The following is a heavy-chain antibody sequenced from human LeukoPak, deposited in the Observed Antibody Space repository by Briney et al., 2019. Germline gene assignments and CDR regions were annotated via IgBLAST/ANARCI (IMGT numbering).Heavy chain of an antibody. CDR2: FGGSGGTI. J-gene: IGHJ4*02. V-gene: IGHV3-23*01. CDR1: GFTFSSYA. Sequence: QAGGSLRLSRAASGFTFSSYAMSWVRQAPGKGLEWVSHFGGSGGTIYYADSVKGRFTISRDNSKNTLYLQMSSLRAEDTAVYYCAKSDCGGDCHLLDYWGQGTLVTVSS. D-gene: IGHD2-21*02. CDR3: AKSDCGGDCHLLDY.